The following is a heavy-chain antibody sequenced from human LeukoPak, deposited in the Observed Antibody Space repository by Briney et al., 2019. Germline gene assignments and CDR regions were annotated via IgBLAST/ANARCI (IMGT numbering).Heavy chain of an antibody. CDR2: IYYSGST. D-gene: IGHD3-3*01. CDR3: ARASMGVVIIPYYFDY. V-gene: IGHV4-31*03. CDR1: GGSISSGGYY. Sequence: PSETLSLTCTVSGGSISSGGYYWSWIRPRPGKGRVWIGYIYYSGSTYYTPSLKSSVTISIDTSKNQFSLKLSSVTAADTAVYYCARASMGVVIIPYYFDYWGQGTLVTVSS. J-gene: IGHJ4*02.